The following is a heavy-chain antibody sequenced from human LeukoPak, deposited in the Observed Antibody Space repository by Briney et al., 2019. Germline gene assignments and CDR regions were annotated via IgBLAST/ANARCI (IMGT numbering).Heavy chain of an antibody. V-gene: IGHV3-23*01. CDR2: ISGSGGST. Sequence: PGGSLRLSCAASGFTFSSYAMSWVRQALGKGLEWVSAISGSGGSTYYADSVKGRFTISRDNSKNTLYLQMNSLRAEGTAVYYCAKDLKRSYCSSTSCYTWFDYWGQGTLVTVSS. CDR3: AKDLKRSYCSSTSCYTWFDY. J-gene: IGHJ4*02. D-gene: IGHD2-2*02. CDR1: GFTFSSYA.